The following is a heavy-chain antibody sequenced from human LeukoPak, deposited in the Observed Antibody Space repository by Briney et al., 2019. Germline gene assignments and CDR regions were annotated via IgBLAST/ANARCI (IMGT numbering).Heavy chain of an antibody. CDR3: ARSGLGDVVVTAIQHHYYYYYGMDV. Sequence: ASVKVSCKASGYTFTGYYMHWVRQAPGQGLEWMGWINPNSGGTNYAQKFQGRVTMTRDTSISTAYMELSRLRSDDTALYYCARSGLGDVVVTAIQHHYYYYYGMDVWGQGTTVTVSS. D-gene: IGHD2-21*02. J-gene: IGHJ6*02. V-gene: IGHV1-2*02. CDR2: INPNSGGT. CDR1: GYTFTGYY.